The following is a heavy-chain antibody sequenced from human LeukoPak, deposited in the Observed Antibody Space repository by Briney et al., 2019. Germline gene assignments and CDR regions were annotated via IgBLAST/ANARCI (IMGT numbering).Heavy chain of an antibody. CDR2: ISWNSGSI. CDR1: GFTFDDYA. V-gene: IGHV3-9*01. J-gene: IGHJ4*02. Sequence: PGRSLRLSCAASGFTFDDYAMHWVRQAPGKGLEWVSGISWNSGSIDYADSVKGRLTISRDNAKNSLYLQMNSLRAEDTALYYCAKAGPLLTYCGGDCYFDYWGQGTLVTVSS. D-gene: IGHD2-21*02. CDR3: AKAGPLLTYCGGDCYFDY.